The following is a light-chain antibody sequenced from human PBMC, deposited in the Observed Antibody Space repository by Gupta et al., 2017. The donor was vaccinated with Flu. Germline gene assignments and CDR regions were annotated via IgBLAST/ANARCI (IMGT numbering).Light chain of an antibody. CDR2: DDS. V-gene: IGLV3-21*02. Sequence: SYVLTQPPPVSVAPGQTARMTCGGANIGSKSVHWYQQKPGQAPVVVVYDDSDRPSGIPERFSGSHSGNTATLTINRVDAGDEADYYCQVWDGGRDDSGLFGGGTKLTVL. CDR1: NIGSKS. CDR3: QVWDGGRDDSGL. J-gene: IGLJ2*01.